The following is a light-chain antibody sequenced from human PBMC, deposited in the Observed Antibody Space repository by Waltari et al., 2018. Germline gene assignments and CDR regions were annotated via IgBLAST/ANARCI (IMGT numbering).Light chain of an antibody. J-gene: IGKJ4*01. CDR1: QRITFH. V-gene: IGKV1-39*01. CDR3: QQSYTSHLS. CDR2: DAS. Sequence: DIQMTQSPSFLSASVGDRVSISCRASQRITFHLNWYQQEPGKALKLLSSDASSLQRGVPSRFSGSGFGTDFTLTIDYLQPEDFAVYFCQQSYTSHLSFGGGTKVEVK.